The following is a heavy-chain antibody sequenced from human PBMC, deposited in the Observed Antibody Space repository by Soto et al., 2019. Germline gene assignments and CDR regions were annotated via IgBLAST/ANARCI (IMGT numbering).Heavy chain of an antibody. CDR1: GYSFTTYW. V-gene: IGHV5-10-1*01. Sequence: PGESLKISCKGSGYSFTTYWISWVRQMPGKGLEWMGRIDPSDSYTNYSPSFQGHVTISADKSISTAYLQWSSLKASDTAMYYCARSSGGHLYYFEYWGQGTQVTVSS. CDR3: ARSSGGHLYYFEY. D-gene: IGHD3-22*01. CDR2: IDPSDSYT. J-gene: IGHJ4*02.